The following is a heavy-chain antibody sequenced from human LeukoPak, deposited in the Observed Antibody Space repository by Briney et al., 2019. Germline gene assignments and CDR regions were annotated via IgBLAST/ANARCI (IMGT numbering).Heavy chain of an antibody. J-gene: IGHJ4*02. Sequence: GGSLRLSCAASGFTFSSYAMSWVRQAPGKGLEWVSAISGSGGSTYYADSVKDRFTISRDNSKNTLYLQMNSLRAEDTAVYYYAKPRSGSYDFDYWGQGTLVTVSS. CDR3: AKPRSGSYDFDY. D-gene: IGHD1-26*01. CDR2: ISGSGGST. V-gene: IGHV3-23*01. CDR1: GFTFSSYA.